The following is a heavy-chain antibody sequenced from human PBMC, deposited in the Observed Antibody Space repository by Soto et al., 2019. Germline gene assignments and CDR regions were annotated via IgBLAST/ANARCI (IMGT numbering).Heavy chain of an antibody. J-gene: IGHJ2*01. CDR2: FYYSGST. CDR1: GGCISSGGYY. D-gene: IGHD2-2*01. Sequence: SDTLSLTCTFSGGCISSGGYYWSWIRQPPGKGLEWIGYFYYSGSTYYNPSLKSRVTISVDTSKNQFSLKLSSVTAADTAVYYCARDSCISTSCSRGYYGSRASNWYFDLWGRGTLVTVS. CDR3: ARDSCISTSCSRGYYGSRASNWYFDL. V-gene: IGHV4-31*03.